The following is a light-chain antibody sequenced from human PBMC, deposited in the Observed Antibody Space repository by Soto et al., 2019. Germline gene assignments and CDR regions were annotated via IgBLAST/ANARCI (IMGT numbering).Light chain of an antibody. J-gene: IGKJ1*01. Sequence: DIQTTQSPSTLSASVGDRVTITCRASQSISSWLAWYQQKPGKAPKLLIYDASSLESGVPSRFSGSGSGTEFTLTISSLQPDDFATYYCQQYNSFMWTFGQGTKVDIK. CDR1: QSISSW. V-gene: IGKV1-5*01. CDR2: DAS. CDR3: QQYNSFMWT.